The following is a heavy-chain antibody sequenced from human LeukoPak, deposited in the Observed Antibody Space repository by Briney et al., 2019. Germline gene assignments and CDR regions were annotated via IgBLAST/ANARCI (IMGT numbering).Heavy chain of an antibody. CDR1: GXTFSRFS. CDR3: ARVEGYCSGGSCYGMDV. D-gene: IGHD2-15*01. J-gene: IGHJ6*02. Sequence: PGGSLRLSCAASGXTFSRFSMKWVRQAPGKGLEWVSSISSSSSDKYYADSVKGRFTISRDNTKNSLYLQLNSLRAEDTAMYYCARVEGYCSGGSCYGMDVWGQGTTVTVSS. CDR2: ISSSSSDK. V-gene: IGHV3-21*01.